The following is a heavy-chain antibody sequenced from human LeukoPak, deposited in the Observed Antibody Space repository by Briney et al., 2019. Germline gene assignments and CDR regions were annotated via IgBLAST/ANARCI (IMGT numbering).Heavy chain of an antibody. D-gene: IGHD4-17*01. CDR3: AKAGDYDDFDY. CDR1: GFTFSSYA. CDR2: TSGSGGST. Sequence: QPGGSLRLSCAASGFTFSSYAMSWVRQAPGKVLELVSATSGSGGSTYYADSGKGRLTISRDNSKNTLYLQMNSLRAEDTAVYYCAKAGDYDDFDYWGQGTLVTVSS. V-gene: IGHV3-23*01. J-gene: IGHJ4*02.